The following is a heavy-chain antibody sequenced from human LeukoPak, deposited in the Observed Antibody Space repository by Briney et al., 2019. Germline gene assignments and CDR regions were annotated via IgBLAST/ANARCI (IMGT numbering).Heavy chain of an antibody. CDR2: CHNSGTS. CDR1: DDSISDYY. J-gene: IGHJ4*02. V-gene: IGHV4-59*01. D-gene: IGHD3-16*01. CDR3: PSGDGWLIHY. Sequence: SETLSLTCTVSDDSISDYYRGWIRQPPGKGLEWIGYCHNSGTSTYNPSLKSRVTISADTAKNQFSLKLNSLTTADTALYSCPSGDGWLIHYWGQGLLVTVSS.